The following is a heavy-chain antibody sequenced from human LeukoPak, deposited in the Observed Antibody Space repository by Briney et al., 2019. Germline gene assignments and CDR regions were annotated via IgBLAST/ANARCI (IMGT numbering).Heavy chain of an antibody. CDR3: ATLGNYDFGI. V-gene: IGHV3-48*03. D-gene: IGHD3-3*01. CDR2: ISSSGSTI. Sequence: PGGSLRLSCAASGFTFSSYEMNFVRQAPGKGLEWVSYISSSGSTIYYTDSVKGRFTISRDNAKNSLYPQMNSLRAEDTAVYYGATLGNYDFGIWGQGTMVTVSS. CDR1: GFTFSSYE. J-gene: IGHJ3*02.